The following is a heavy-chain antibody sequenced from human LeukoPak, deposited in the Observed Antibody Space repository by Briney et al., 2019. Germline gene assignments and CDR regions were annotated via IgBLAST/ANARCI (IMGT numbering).Heavy chain of an antibody. V-gene: IGHV1-69*06. J-gene: IGHJ6*04. D-gene: IGHD6-13*01. Sequence: SVKASCKASGGTFSSYAISWVRQAPGQGLEWMGGIIPIFGTANYAQKFQGRVTITADKSTSTAYMELSSLRSEDTAVYYCARVIAAAGTPDYYYGMDVWGKGTTVTVSS. CDR3: ARVIAAAGTPDYYYGMDV. CDR1: GGTFSSYA. CDR2: IIPIFGTA.